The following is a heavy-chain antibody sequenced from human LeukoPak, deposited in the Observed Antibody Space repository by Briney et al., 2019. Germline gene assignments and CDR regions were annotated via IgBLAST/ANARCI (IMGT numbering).Heavy chain of an antibody. D-gene: IGHD3-3*01. V-gene: IGHV4-59*01. CDR2: IYYSGST. CDR1: GGSISSYY. CDR3: ARESRFTFFGVVMSYYFDY. Sequence: SETLSLTCTVSGGSISSYYWSWIRQPPGKGLEWIGYIYYSGSTNYNPSLKSRVTISVDTSKNQFSLKLRSVTAGDTAVYYCARESRFTFFGVVMSYYFDYWGRGPLVTVSS. J-gene: IGHJ4*02.